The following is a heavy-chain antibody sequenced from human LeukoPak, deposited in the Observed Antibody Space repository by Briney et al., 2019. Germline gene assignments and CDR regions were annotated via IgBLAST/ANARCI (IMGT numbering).Heavy chain of an antibody. CDR2: INGSGGST. D-gene: IGHD6-13*01. CDR1: GFTFGSYA. CDR3: AISSNWPGFFDY. J-gene: IGHJ4*02. Sequence: GGSLRLSCAASGFTFGSYAMSWVRQAPGKGLEWVSDINGSGGSTYYTDSVKGRFTISRDNSKNTLYLQMNSLRAEDTAVYYCAISSNWPGFFDYWGQGTLVTVSS. V-gene: IGHV3-23*01.